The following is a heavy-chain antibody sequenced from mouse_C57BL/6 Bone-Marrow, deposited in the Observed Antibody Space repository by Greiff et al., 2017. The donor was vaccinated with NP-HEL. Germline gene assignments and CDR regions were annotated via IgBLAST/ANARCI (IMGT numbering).Heavy chain of an antibody. D-gene: IGHD1-1*01. J-gene: IGHJ2*01. CDR3: ARERGYYGSSPYFDY. V-gene: IGHV1-85*01. CDR2: IYPRDGST. CDR1: GYTFTSYD. Sequence: QVQLQQSGPELVKPGASVKLSCKASGYTFTSYDINWVKQRPGQGLEWIGWIYPRDGSTKYNEKFKGKATLTVDTSSSTAYMELHSLTSEDSAVYFCARERGYYGSSPYFDYWGQGTTLTVSS.